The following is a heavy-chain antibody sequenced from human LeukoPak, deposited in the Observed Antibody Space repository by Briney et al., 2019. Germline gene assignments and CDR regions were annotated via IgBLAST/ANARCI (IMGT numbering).Heavy chain of an antibody. V-gene: IGHV4-34*01. J-gene: IGHJ4*02. CDR1: GGSFSGYY. Sequence: SETLSLNCAVYGGSFSGYYWSWIRQPPGKGLEWIGEINHSGSTNYNPSLKSRVTISVDTSKNQFSLKLSSVTAADTAVYYCARQPYSSSWSHFDYWGQGTLVTVSS. CDR2: INHSGST. D-gene: IGHD6-13*01. CDR3: ARQPYSSSWSHFDY.